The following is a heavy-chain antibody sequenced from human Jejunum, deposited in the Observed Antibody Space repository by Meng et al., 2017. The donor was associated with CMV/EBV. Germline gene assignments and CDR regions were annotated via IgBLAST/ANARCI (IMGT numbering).Heavy chain of an antibody. CDR1: GGSISTNTHY. V-gene: IGHV4-39*07. CDR3: ARALSGRIFDY. D-gene: IGHD3-10*01. Sequence: CTVSGGSISTNTHYWGWIRQPPGKGLEWIGTIYYSGSTYFNPSLKSRVTISVDTSKNQFSLKLSSVTAADTVVYYCARALSGRIFDYWGQGTLVTVSS. J-gene: IGHJ4*02. CDR2: IYYSGST.